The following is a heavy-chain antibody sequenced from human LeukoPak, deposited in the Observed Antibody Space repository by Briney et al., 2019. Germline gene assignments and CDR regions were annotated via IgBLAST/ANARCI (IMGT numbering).Heavy chain of an antibody. J-gene: IGHJ4*02. CDR3: ARAPGTMIVVDY. CDR2: TSFDGSDN. CDR1: GFTFSNYA. Sequence: GGSLRLSCAASGFTFSNYAMSWVRQAPGKGLKWVAVTSFDGSDNYYADSVKGRFTISRDNSKNTLYLQMNSLRPDDTAVYYCARAPGTMIVVDYWGQGTLVTVSS. V-gene: IGHV3-30*04. D-gene: IGHD3-22*01.